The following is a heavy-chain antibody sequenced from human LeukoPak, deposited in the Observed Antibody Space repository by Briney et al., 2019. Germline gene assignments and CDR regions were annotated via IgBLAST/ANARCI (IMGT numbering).Heavy chain of an antibody. V-gene: IGHV4-59*11. J-gene: IGHJ3*02. CDR1: GGSFSGHY. CDR2: IYYSGST. CDR3: ARGVGATRDAFDI. D-gene: IGHD1-26*01. Sequence: SETLSLTCAVSGGSFSGHYWNWIRQPPGKGLEWIGFIYYSGSTNYNPSLKSRVTISVDTSKNQFSLKLNSVTAADTAVYYCARGVGATRDAFDIWGQGTMVTVSS.